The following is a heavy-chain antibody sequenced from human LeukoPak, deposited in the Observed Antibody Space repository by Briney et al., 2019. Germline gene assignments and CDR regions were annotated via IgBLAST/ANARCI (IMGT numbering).Heavy chain of an antibody. J-gene: IGHJ4*02. CDR3: AREESSGYYHY. CDR1: GYTFTGYY. Sequence: ASVKVSFKASGYTFTGYYMHWVRQAPGQGREWMGWINPNSGGTNYAQKFQGRVTMTRDTSISTAYMELSRLRSDDTAVYYCAREESSGYYHYWGQGTLVTVSS. V-gene: IGHV1-2*02. D-gene: IGHD3-22*01. CDR2: INPNSGGT.